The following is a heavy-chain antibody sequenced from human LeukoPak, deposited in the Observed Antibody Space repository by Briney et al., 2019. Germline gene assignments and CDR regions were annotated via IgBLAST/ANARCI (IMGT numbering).Heavy chain of an antibody. CDR3: ARSYFSVGAFDI. Sequence: PSKTRSLTCNFSGYPIGTAYYGGWFRRPPGRNRGWIGSVYHSGSTYYNPSLQSRVNILVDTSKNQFSLSLTSVTAADTAVYYCARSYFSVGAFDIWGQGTMVTVSS. V-gene: IGHV4-38-2*02. CDR1: GYPIGTAYY. CDR2: VYHSGST. D-gene: IGHD2/OR15-2a*01. J-gene: IGHJ3*02.